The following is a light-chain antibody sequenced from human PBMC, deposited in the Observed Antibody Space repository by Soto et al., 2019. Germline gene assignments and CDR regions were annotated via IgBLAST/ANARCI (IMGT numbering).Light chain of an antibody. CDR3: SSYTSSSTPV. J-gene: IGLJ1*01. CDR1: SSDVGGYNY. Sequence: QSALTQPASVSGSPGQSITISCTGTSSDVGGYNYVSWYQHHPGKAPKLMIYEVSNRPSGVSNRFSGSKSGNTASLTISGLQAEDEADYFCSSYTSSSTPVFGTGTKLT. CDR2: EVS. V-gene: IGLV2-14*01.